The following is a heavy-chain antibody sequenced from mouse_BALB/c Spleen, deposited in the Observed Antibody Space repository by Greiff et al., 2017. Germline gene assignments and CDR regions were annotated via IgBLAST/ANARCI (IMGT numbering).Heavy chain of an antibody. D-gene: IGHD4-1*02. V-gene: IGHV5-4*02. CDR2: ISDGGSYT. CDR1: GFTFSDYY. Sequence: EVKVEESGGGLVKPGGSLKLSCAASGFTFSDYYMYWVRQTPEKRLEWVATISDGGSYTYYPDSVKGRFTISRDNAKNNLYLQMSSLKSEDTAMYYCARDPTGTSMDYWGQGTSVTVSS. J-gene: IGHJ4*01. CDR3: ARDPTGTSMDY.